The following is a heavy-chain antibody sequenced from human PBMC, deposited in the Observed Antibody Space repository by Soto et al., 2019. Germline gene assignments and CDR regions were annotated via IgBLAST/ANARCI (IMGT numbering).Heavy chain of an antibody. CDR3: ARGRYGGTPFDR. D-gene: IGHD5-12*01. J-gene: IGHJ4*02. Sequence: QVPLVESGGGLVKPGGSLRLSCVASGFTFSDYYMSWIRRAPGKGLEWVSYISGSDTTIYYADFVKGRFTISRDNAKNSLYLQMDSLRAEDTAIYYCARGRYGGTPFDRWGQGTLVTVSS. V-gene: IGHV3-11*01. CDR1: GFTFSDYY. CDR2: ISGSDTTI.